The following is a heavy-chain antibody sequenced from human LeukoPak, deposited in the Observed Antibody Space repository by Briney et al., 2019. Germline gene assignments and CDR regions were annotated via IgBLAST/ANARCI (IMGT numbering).Heavy chain of an antibody. CDR3: ARDGYDSSGYYPLGAFDI. J-gene: IGHJ3*02. Sequence: ASVKVSCKASGYTFTGYYMHWVRQAPGQGLEWMGWINPNSGGTNYAQKFQGRVTMTRDTSISTAYMELSRLRSDGTAVYYCARDGYDSSGYYPLGAFDIWGQGTMVTVSS. CDR2: INPNSGGT. V-gene: IGHV1-2*02. D-gene: IGHD3-22*01. CDR1: GYTFTGYY.